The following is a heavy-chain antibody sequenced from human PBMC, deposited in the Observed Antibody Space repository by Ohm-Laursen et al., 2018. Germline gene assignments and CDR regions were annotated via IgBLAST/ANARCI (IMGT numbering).Heavy chain of an antibody. D-gene: IGHD3-3*01. J-gene: IGHJ4*02. CDR3: ATRTIFGVVAYGY. Sequence: GSLRLSCTASGFTFSSYAMSWVRQAPGKGLEWISAISGSGGSTYYADSVKGRFTISRDNSKNTLYLQMNSLRAEDTAVYYCATRTIFGVVAYGYWGQGTLVTVSS. CDR2: ISGSGGST. CDR1: GFTFSSYA. V-gene: IGHV3-23*01.